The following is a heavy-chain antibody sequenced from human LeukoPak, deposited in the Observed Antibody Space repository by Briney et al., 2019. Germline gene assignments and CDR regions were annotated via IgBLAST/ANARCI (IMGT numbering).Heavy chain of an antibody. D-gene: IGHD4-11*01. CDR1: GFTFNNYA. CDR3: AKSSGYSDYAWFDS. CDR2: ISGSGGTA. V-gene: IGHV3-23*01. Sequence: GGSLRLPCVASGFTFNNYAMNWVRQAPGKGLEWVSLISGSGGTAYYADSVKGRFSISRDKSKNTVFLQMNSLRDDDTALYFCAKSSGYSDYAWFDSWGQGTLVTVSS. J-gene: IGHJ5*01.